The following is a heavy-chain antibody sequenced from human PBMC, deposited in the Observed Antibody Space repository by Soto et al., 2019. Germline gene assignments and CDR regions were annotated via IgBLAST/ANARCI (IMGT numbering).Heavy chain of an antibody. V-gene: IGHV1-8*01. J-gene: IGHJ6*02. D-gene: IGHD2-15*01. CDR2: MNPNSGNT. Sequence: QVQLVQSGAEVKKPGASVKVSCKASGYTFTSYDINWVRQATGQGLEWMGWMNPNSGNTGYAQKFEGRVTMTRNTSISTAYLELSSLRSEDKAVYYCARGEGYCSGGSCYSLYYYYGMDVWGQGTTVTVSS. CDR3: ARGEGYCSGGSCYSLYYYYGMDV. CDR1: GYTFTSYD.